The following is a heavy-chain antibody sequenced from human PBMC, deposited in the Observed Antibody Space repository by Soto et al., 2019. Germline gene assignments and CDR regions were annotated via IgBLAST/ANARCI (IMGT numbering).Heavy chain of an antibody. Sequence: QAHLVESGGGVVQPGRSLRLSCAASGFTFTSYGMHWVRQAPGTRLEWVAVISYDGGLQHYADSVKGRFTISRDNSKNLVLLQMNSLRAEDPAVYYCVSDRGCGHASVPYSWGQGTLFSVSS. D-gene: IGHD3-10*01. J-gene: IGHJ4*02. V-gene: IGHV3-30*03. CDR3: VSDRGCGHASVPYS. CDR1: GFTFTSYG. CDR2: ISYDGGLQ.